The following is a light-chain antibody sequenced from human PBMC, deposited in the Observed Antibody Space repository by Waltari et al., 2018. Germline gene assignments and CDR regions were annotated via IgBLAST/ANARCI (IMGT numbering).Light chain of an antibody. V-gene: IGKV1-39*01. CDR1: QSISSY. J-gene: IGKJ1*01. CDR2: AAS. Sequence: DIQMTQSPSSLSASVGDRVTITCRASQSISSYLNWYQQKPGKAPKLLIYAASSLQSGVPSRFSGSGSETDITLTISSLQPEDFATYDCQQSYSTPRTFGQGTKVEIK. CDR3: QQSYSTPRT.